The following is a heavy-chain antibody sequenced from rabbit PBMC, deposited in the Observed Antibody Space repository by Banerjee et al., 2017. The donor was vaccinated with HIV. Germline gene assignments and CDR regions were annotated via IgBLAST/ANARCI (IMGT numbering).Heavy chain of an antibody. CDR3: ARTDDDSGWTRLDL. J-gene: IGHJ3*01. CDR2: INTSSGNT. Sequence: QEQLEESGGGLVQPEGSLTLTCTASGFSFSNKYVMCWVRQAPGKGLEWIACINTSSGNTVYATWAKGRFTLSRTSSTTVTLQMTSLTAADTAIYSCARTDDDSGWTRLDLWGQGTLVTVS. D-gene: IGHD4-1*01. CDR1: GFSFSNKYV. V-gene: IGHV1S45*01.